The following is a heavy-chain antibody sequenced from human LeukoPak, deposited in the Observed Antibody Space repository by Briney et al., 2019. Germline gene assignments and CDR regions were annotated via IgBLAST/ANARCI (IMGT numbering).Heavy chain of an antibody. CDR2: IYSGGST. J-gene: IGHJ4*02. D-gene: IGHD5-12*01. V-gene: IGHV3-53*01. Sequence: GGSLRLSCAASGFTFSSYAMSWVRQAPGKGLEWVSVIYSGGSTYYADSVKGRFTISRDNSKNTLYLQMNSLRAEDTAVYYCAREEYSGYDLGYWGQGTLVTVSS. CDR1: GFTFSSYA. CDR3: AREEYSGYDLGY.